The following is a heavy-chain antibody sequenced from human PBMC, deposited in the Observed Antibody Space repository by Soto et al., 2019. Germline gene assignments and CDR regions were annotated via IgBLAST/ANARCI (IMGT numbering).Heavy chain of an antibody. D-gene: IGHD6-6*01. CDR3: ARDRHNNFFDP. V-gene: IGHV4-31*01. CDR1: GASMSSGGYY. Sequence: QVQLQESGPGLVKPSQTLSLTCTVSGASMSSGGYYWTWIRQSPGKGLEWIGYIYYSGTTYYNPSLETPVAISLDPSRSPFSLTLPSVTAADTAIYYCARDRHNNFFDPWGQGTLVTVSS. CDR2: IYYSGTT. J-gene: IGHJ5*02.